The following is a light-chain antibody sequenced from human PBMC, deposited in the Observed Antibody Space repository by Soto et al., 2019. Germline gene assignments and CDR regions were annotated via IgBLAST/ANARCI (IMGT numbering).Light chain of an antibody. CDR2: WAS. J-gene: IGKJ1*01. CDR1: QSVLYSSNNKNF. Sequence: DIVMTQSPDSLAVSLGERATINCKSSQSVLYSSNNKNFLAWYQQKPGQPPKLLIYWASTRESGVPDRFSGSGFGTDSTLTISSLQAEDVAVYYCQQYYSTPQTFGQGTKVEIK. V-gene: IGKV4-1*01. CDR3: QQYYSTPQT.